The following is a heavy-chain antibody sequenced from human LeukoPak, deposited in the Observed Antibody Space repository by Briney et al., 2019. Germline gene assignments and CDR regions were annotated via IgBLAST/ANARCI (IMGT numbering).Heavy chain of an antibody. CDR3: ARDAETYDWGGGYFDY. J-gene: IGHJ4*02. Sequence: GGSLRLSCAASGFTFDDYAMHWVWQAPGKGLEWVSGISWNSGSIGYVDSVKGRFTISRDNAKNSLYLQMNSLRAEDTAVYYCARDAETYDWGGGYFDYWGQGTLVTVSS. D-gene: IGHD3-16*01. V-gene: IGHV3-9*01. CDR1: GFTFDDYA. CDR2: ISWNSGSI.